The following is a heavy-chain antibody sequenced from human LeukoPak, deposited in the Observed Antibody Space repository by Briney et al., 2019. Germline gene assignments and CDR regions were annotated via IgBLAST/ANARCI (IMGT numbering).Heavy chain of an antibody. CDR1: GFTFDDYA. J-gene: IGHJ4*02. D-gene: IGHD3-10*01. V-gene: IGHV3-9*01. CDR2: ISWNSGSI. CDR3: AKDIGPLLWFGEGKRGLFSDWTANYFDY. Sequence: PGGSLRLSCAASGFTFDDYAMHWVRQAPGKGLEWVSGISWNSGSIGYADSVKGRFTISRDNAKNSLYLQMNSLRAEDTALYYCAKDIGPLLWFGEGKRGLFSDWTANYFDYWGQGTLVTVSS.